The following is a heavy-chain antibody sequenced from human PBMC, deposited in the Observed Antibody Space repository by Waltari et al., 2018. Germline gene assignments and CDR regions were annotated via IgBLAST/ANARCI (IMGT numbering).Heavy chain of an antibody. J-gene: IGHJ4*02. CDR1: GDSMRTHYW. CDR2: IHRSGKA. Sequence: QVQLQESGPGLVKPSGTLSLTCAVSGDSMRTHYWWSWVRQPPGKGLEWIGQIHRSGKANYNPSLESRVTVSIDTSNNQLSLKVTSATTADTAVYYCARDRGKGLYLDSWGQGTLVTVSP. D-gene: IGHD2-15*01. CDR3: ARDRGKGLYLDS. V-gene: IGHV4-4*02.